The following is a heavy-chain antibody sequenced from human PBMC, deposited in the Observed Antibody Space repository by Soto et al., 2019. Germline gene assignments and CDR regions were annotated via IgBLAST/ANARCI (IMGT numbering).Heavy chain of an antibody. V-gene: IGHV3-66*01. Sequence: EVQLVESGGGLVQPGGSLRLSCAASGFTVSSNYMSWVRQAPGKGLEWVSVIYSGGGTYYADSVKGRFTISRDNSKNTLYLQMNSLRAEDTAVYYCATYGSGSYRYYYYMDVWGKGTTVTVSS. J-gene: IGHJ6*03. CDR3: ATYGSGSYRYYYYMDV. D-gene: IGHD3-10*01. CDR2: IYSGGGT. CDR1: GFTVSSNY.